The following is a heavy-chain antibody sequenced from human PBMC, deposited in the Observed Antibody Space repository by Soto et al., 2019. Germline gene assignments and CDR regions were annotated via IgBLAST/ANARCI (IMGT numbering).Heavy chain of an antibody. CDR1: GGTFSSYA. CDR2: IIPIFGTA. V-gene: IGHV1-69*12. J-gene: IGHJ6*02. CDR3: ARDTGIAAGDRYYYYGMDV. D-gene: IGHD6-13*01. Sequence: QVQLVQSGAEVKKPGSSVKVSCKASGGTFSSYAISWVRQAPGQGLEWMGGIIPIFGTANYAQKFQGRVTITADESTGTAYMELSSLRAEDTAVYYCARDTGIAAGDRYYYYGMDVWGQGSTVTVCS.